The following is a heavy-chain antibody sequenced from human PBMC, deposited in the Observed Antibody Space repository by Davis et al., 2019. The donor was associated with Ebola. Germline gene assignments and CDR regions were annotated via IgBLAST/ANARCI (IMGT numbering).Heavy chain of an antibody. J-gene: IGHJ6*02. CDR1: GFTFSNYA. CDR2: VSSDESIK. D-gene: IGHD6-13*01. V-gene: IGHV3-30-3*01. CDR3: ARLGGIAAADNYYYYGMDV. Sequence: SLRLSCAASGFTFSNYAMNWVRQAPGKGLEWVAIVSSDESIKYYAGSVKGRFTISRDNAKNSLYLKMNSLRAEDTAVYYCARLGGIAAADNYYYYGMDVWGQGTTVTVSS.